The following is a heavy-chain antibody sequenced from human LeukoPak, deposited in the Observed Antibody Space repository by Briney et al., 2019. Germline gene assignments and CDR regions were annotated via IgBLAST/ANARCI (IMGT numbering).Heavy chain of an antibody. CDR1: GYTFTSYY. V-gene: IGHV1-46*01. CDR2: INPSGGST. D-gene: IGHD3-16*01. CDR3: ARDPSSARGGFDY. J-gene: IGHJ4*02. Sequence: ASVKVSCKASGYTFTSYYMHWVRQAPGQGLEWMGIINPSGGSTSYAQKFQGRVTMTTDTSTSTAYMELRSLRSDDTAVYYCARDPSSARGGFDYWGQGTLVTVSS.